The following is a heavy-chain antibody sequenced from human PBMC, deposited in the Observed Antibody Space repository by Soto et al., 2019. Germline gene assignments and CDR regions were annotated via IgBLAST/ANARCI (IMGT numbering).Heavy chain of an antibody. V-gene: IGHV3-23*01. Sequence: LRLSCSASGFTFSSFALTWVRQAPGKGLERVSTISDSGGSTYYADSVKGRFTISRDNSKNTLNLQMNSLRAEDTAEYYCAKAGGYTYGPKKYYFDYWGQGTVVTVSS. D-gene: IGHD5-18*01. CDR3: AKAGGYTYGPKKYYFDY. CDR1: GFTFSSFA. J-gene: IGHJ4*02. CDR2: ISDSGGST.